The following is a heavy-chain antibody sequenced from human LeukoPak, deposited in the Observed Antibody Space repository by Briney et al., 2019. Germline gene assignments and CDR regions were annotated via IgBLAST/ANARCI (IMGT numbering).Heavy chain of an antibody. J-gene: IGHJ4*02. D-gene: IGHD3-22*01. V-gene: IGHV4-38-2*02. CDR3: TGKYYYDSSGYYYADY. CDR2: IYHSGRT. CDR1: GYSISSGYY. Sequence: SSETLSLTCTVSGYSISSGYYWGWIRPSPGKGPEWIGSIYHSGRTYYNPSLKSRLTISLDTSKNQFSLKLSSVTAADTAVYYCTGKYYYDSSGYYYADYWGQGTLVTVSS.